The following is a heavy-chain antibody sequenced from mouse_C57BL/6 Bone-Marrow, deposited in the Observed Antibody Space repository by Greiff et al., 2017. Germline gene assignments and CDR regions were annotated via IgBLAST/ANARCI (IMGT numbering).Heavy chain of an antibody. CDR3: TTPTVVSKDDV. J-gene: IGHJ1*03. CDR2: IDPETGGT. Sequence: QVQLQQSGAELVRPGASVTLSCKASGYTFTDYEMHWVKQTPVHGLEWIGAIDPETGGTAYNQKFKGKAILTADKSSSKAYMALRSLTSEDSAVYYCTTPTVVSKDDVWGTGTTVTVSS. V-gene: IGHV1-15*01. D-gene: IGHD1-1*01. CDR1: GYTFTDYE.